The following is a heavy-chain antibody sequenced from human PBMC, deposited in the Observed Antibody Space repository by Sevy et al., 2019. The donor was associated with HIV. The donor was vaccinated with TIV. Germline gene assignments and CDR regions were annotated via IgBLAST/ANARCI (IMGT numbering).Heavy chain of an antibody. J-gene: IGHJ6*02. CDR3: ARGEGYCSGRSCYYYGLDV. CDR1: GGSMSTYF. D-gene: IGHD2-15*01. V-gene: IGHV4-59*01. CDR2: IYDSGST. Sequence: SVTLSLTCTVSGGSMSTYFWSWIRQPPGKGLEWIGYIYDSGSTNYNPSLKSRVTISVDTSKNQFSLKLNSGTAADTAVYYCARGEGYCSGRSCYYYGLDVWGQGTTVTVSS.